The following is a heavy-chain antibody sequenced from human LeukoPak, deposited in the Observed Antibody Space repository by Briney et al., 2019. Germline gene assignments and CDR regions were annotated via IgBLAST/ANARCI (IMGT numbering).Heavy chain of an antibody. CDR1: GSSFTNFL. J-gene: IGHJ4*02. Sequence: GASLKISCQVSGSSFTNFLINWVRQMPGRGLEWMGIIYPGDSDTRYSPSFQGQVTISADKSISTAYLQWSSLKASDTAMYYCARQFRDSSGYYSYYFDYWGQGTLVTVSS. CDR2: IYPGDSDT. CDR3: ARQFRDSSGYYSYYFDY. D-gene: IGHD3-22*01. V-gene: IGHV5-51*01.